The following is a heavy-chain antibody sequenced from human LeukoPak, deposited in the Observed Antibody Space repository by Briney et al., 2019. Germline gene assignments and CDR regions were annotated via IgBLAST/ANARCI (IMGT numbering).Heavy chain of an antibody. D-gene: IGHD2-15*01. CDR3: ALTFVVVPTANTFDP. CDR1: GFTFSSYA. CDR2: ISGNGYIT. Sequence: GSLRLSCAASGFTFSSYAMGWVRQAPGKGLEWVSAISGNGYITFYADSVKGRFTISRDNSKNTLYLQMNSLRAEDTALYYCALTFVVVPTANTFDPWGQGTLVTVS. V-gene: IGHV3-23*01. J-gene: IGHJ5*02.